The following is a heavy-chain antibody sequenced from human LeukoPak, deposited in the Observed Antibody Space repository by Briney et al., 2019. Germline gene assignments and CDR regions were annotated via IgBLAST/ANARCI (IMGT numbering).Heavy chain of an antibody. D-gene: IGHD3-22*01. CDR2: IYSGGST. V-gene: IGHV3-53*01. Sequence: GGSLRLSCAASGFTVSSNYMSWVRQAPGKGLEWVSVIYSGGSTYYADSVKGRFTISRDNSKNTLYLQMNSLRAEDTAVYYCARFQMSYYDSSGYYSSAFDIWGQGTMVTVSS. CDR3: ARFQMSYYDSSGYYSSAFDI. CDR1: GFTVSSNY. J-gene: IGHJ3*02.